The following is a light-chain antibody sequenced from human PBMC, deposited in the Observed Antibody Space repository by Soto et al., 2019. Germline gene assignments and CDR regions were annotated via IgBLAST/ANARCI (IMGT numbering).Light chain of an antibody. CDR3: TSYTTIGTLGGV. CDR1: SNDIGAHYY. CDR2: EVD. Sequence: QSALTQPASVSGSLGQSITISCTGTSNDIGAHYYVSWYQHHPGKAPKLIIFEVDRRPSGVSGRFSGSKSANTASLIISGLQPEDEADYYCTSYTTIGTLGGVFGGGTKLTVL. V-gene: IGLV2-14*01. J-gene: IGLJ3*02.